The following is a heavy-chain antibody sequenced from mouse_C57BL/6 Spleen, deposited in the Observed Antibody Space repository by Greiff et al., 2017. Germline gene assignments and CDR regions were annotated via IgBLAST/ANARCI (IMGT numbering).Heavy chain of an antibody. D-gene: IGHD1-1*01. CDR1: GYTFTSYW. CDR3: ERGDITTVVAYYFDY. J-gene: IGHJ2*01. Sequence: QVQLQQPGAELVKPGASVKMSCKASGYTFTSYWITWVKQRPGQGLEWIGDIYPGSGSTNYNEKFKSKATLTVDTSSSTAYMQLSSRTSEDSAVYYCERGDITTVVAYYFDYWGQGTTLTVSS. CDR2: IYPGSGST. V-gene: IGHV1-55*01.